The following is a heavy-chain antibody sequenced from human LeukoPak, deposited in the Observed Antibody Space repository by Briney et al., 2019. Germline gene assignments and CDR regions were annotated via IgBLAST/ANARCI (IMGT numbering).Heavy chain of an antibody. CDR3: ARAPMGTAALY. CDR1: GYTFTNFD. CDR2: VNPVTGNA. J-gene: IGHJ4*02. V-gene: IGHV1-8*01. D-gene: IGHD2-2*01. Sequence: ASVKVSCKASGYTFTNFDINWVRQAPGQGLEWMGWVNPVTGNAGSAQKFQGRVTLTRDTSISTAYMELSSPTSDDTAFYYCARAPMGTAALYWGQGTLVTVSS.